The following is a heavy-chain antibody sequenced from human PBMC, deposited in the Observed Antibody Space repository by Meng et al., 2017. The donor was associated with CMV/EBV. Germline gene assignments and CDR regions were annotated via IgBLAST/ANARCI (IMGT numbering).Heavy chain of an antibody. CDR2: IYYSGST. V-gene: IGHV4-39*01. CDR1: GGSISSSSYY. Sequence: SETLSLTCTVSGGSISSSSYYWGWIRQSPGKGLEWIGSIYYSGSTYYNPSLKSRVTISVDTSKNQFSLKLSSVTAADTAVYYCARLIRTYYYDSSGYERDYWGQGTLVTVSS. CDR3: ARLIRTYYYDSSGYERDY. J-gene: IGHJ4*02. D-gene: IGHD3-22*01.